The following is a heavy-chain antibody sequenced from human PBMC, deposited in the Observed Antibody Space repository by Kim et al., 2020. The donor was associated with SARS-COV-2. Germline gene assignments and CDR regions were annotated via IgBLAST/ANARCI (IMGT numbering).Heavy chain of an antibody. CDR3: ARLSSQYNWNTHFDY. D-gene: IGHD1-20*01. Sequence: SETLSLTCTVSGGSISSYYWSWIRQPPGKGLEWIGYIYYSGSTNYNPSLKSRVTISVDTSKNQFSLKLSSVTAADTAVYYCARLSSQYNWNTHFDYWGQG. CDR2: IYYSGST. V-gene: IGHV4-59*08. J-gene: IGHJ4*02. CDR1: GGSISSYY.